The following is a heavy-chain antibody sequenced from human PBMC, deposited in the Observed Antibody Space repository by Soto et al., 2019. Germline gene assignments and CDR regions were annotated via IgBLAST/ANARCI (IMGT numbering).Heavy chain of an antibody. CDR2: IYYSGST. Sequence: SETLSLTCTVSGGSVSSGSYYWSWIRQPPGTGLEWIGYIYYSGSTNYNPSLKSRVTISVDTSKNQFSLKLSSVTAADTAVYYCARGHSSSWFYYWGQGTLVTVSS. V-gene: IGHV4-61*01. CDR3: ARGHSSSWFYY. D-gene: IGHD6-13*01. CDR1: GGSVSSGSYY. J-gene: IGHJ4*02.